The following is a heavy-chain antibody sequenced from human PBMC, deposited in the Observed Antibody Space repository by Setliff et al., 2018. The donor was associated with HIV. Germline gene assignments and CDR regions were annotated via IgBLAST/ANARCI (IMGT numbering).Heavy chain of an antibody. CDR1: GGSISSSSYY. J-gene: IGHJ6*02. CDR2: IYYSGST. D-gene: IGHD2-8*01. CDR3: ARASGCTNGVCYAYGYYSLDV. Sequence: SETLSLTCTVSGGSISSSSYYWGWIRQPPGKGLEWIGSIYYSGSTYYNPSLKSRFTISRDDAKSSLYLQMYSLRAEDTAVYYCARASGCTNGVCYAYGYYSLDVWGQGTTVTVSS. V-gene: IGHV4-39*02.